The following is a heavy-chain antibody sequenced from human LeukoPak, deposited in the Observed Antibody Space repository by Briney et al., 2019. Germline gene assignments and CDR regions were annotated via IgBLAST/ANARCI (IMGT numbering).Heavy chain of an antibody. J-gene: IGHJ4*02. CDR2: INSDGSST. Sequence: GGSLRLSCAASGFTFSNYWMHWVRQAPGKGLVWVSRINSDGSSTSYADSVKGRFTISRGNAKNSLYLQLNSLRAEDTAVYYCARDLIGLAATDYFDYWGQGTLVTVSS. D-gene: IGHD6-13*01. CDR1: GFTFSNYW. V-gene: IGHV3-74*01. CDR3: ARDLIGLAATDYFDY.